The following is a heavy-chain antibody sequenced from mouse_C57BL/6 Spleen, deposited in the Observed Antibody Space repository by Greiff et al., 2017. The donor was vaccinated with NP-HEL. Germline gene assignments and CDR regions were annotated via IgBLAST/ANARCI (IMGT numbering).Heavy chain of an antibody. CDR1: GYSFTDYN. J-gene: IGHJ4*01. CDR2: INPNCGTT. CDR3: ARKSTTVVARDYAMAY. Sequence: VQLQQSGPELVKPGASVKISCKASGYSFTDYNMNWVKQSNGKSLEWIGVINPNCGTTSYQQKFKGKATLTVDQSSSTDYMQLNSLTPEDDAVDYYARKSTTVVARDYAMAYWGQGTSVTVSS. V-gene: IGHV1-39*01. D-gene: IGHD1-1*01.